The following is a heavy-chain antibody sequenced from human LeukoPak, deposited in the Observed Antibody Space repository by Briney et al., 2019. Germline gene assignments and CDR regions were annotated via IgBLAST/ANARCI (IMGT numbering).Heavy chain of an antibody. CDR3: ARLGSRGYYHDAFGL. V-gene: IGHV1-3*01. Sequence: ASVKVSFKASGYTFTSYAMHWVRQARGQRREGMGWINSGNGNTKYSQKLQGRVTITRDTSASTAYMELSSLRSEDTAVYYCARLGSRGYYHDAFGLWGQGTMVTVSS. CDR2: INSGNGNT. D-gene: IGHD3-22*01. CDR1: GYTFTSYA. J-gene: IGHJ3*01.